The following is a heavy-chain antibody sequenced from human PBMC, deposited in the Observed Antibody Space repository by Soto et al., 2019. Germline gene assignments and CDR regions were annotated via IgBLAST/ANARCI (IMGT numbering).Heavy chain of an antibody. CDR1: GGSFSIYF. D-gene: IGHD6-13*01. CDR3: ARHWYSSSWPPFIDY. CDR2: INHSGST. Sequence: SEIQSLTCAVYGGSFSIYFCGWIRQPTGKGLEWIGEINHSGSTNYNPSLKSRVTISVDTSKNQFSLKLSSVTAADTAVYYCARHWYSSSWPPFIDYWGQGTLVTVS. J-gene: IGHJ4*02. V-gene: IGHV4-34*01.